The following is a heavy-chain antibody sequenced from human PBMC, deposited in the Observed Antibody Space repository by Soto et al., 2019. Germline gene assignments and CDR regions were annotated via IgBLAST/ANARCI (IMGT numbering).Heavy chain of an antibody. CDR2: IYWNDDK. CDR3: AHFNGYEEFEY. V-gene: IGHV2-5*01. Sequence: GPTLVNPTQTLTLTCTFSGFSLSTSGVGVGWIRQPPGKALEWLAVIYWNDDKRYSPSLKSRLTITKGTSDNQVVLTMTNVDPVDTASYYCAHFNGYEEFEYWGQGTLVTVS. J-gene: IGHJ4*02. D-gene: IGHD5-12*01. CDR1: GFSLSTSGVG.